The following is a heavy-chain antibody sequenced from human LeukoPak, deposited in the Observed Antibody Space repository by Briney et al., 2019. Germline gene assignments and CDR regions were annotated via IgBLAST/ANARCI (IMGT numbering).Heavy chain of an antibody. CDR1: GFTFSSYA. Sequence: GGSLRLSCAASGFTFSSYAMSWVRQAPGKGLEWVSAISGSGGSTYYADSVKGRFTISRDNSKNTLYLQMNSLRAEDTAVYYCAKDRYYDSSGYPYYFDYWGQGTLVTVS. CDR3: AKDRYYDSSGYPYYFDY. D-gene: IGHD3-22*01. J-gene: IGHJ4*02. V-gene: IGHV3-23*01. CDR2: ISGSGGST.